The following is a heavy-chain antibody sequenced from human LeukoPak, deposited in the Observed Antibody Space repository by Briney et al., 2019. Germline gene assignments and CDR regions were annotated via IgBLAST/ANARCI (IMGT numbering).Heavy chain of an antibody. CDR3: ARDQTAGYSDY. D-gene: IGHD3-22*01. CDR1: GFTFRNYD. CDR2: ISRDGTNK. J-gene: IGHJ4*02. Sequence: GGSLRLSCEASGFTFRNYDMHWVRQPPGKGLEWVAVISRDGTNKYYAASVKGRFTISRDNSKNTVYLQMNSQSAEDTAVYYCARDQTAGYSDYWGEGTLVTVSS. V-gene: IGHV3-30*03.